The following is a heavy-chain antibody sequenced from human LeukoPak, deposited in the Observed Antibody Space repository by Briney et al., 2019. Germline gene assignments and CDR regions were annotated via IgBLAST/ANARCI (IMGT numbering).Heavy chain of an antibody. CDR3: AKDGYCSSTSCYGRHAFDI. Sequence: GGSLRLSCAASGFTFSSYAMSWVRQAPGKGLEWVSAISGSGGSTYYADSVKGRFTISRDNSKNTLYLQMNSLRAEDTAVYYCAKDGYCSSTSCYGRHAFDIWGQGTMDTVSS. J-gene: IGHJ3*02. CDR1: GFTFSSYA. D-gene: IGHD2-2*03. CDR2: ISGSGGST. V-gene: IGHV3-23*01.